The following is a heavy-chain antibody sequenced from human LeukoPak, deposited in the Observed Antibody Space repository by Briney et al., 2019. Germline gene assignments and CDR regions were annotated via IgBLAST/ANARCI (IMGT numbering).Heavy chain of an antibody. J-gene: IGHJ4*02. V-gene: IGHV3-23*01. CDR3: GAYISGFYDY. D-gene: IGHD6-19*01. Sequence: TGGSLRLSCAASGFTFSIYAMSWVRLAPGKGLEWVSTINDGGGDTYYADSVRGRFTISRDNSEGTLFLQMYRLRGEDTAMYYVGAYISGFYDYWGRGTLVTVSS. CDR2: INDGGGDT. CDR1: GFTFSIYA.